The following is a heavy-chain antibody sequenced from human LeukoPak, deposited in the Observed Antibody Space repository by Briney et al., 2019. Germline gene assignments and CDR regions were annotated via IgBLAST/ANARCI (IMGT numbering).Heavy chain of an antibody. CDR1: GGSISSSSYY. V-gene: IGHV4-39*01. J-gene: IGHJ1*01. CDR2: IYYSGST. Sequence: SETLSLTCTVSGGSISSSSYYWGWIRQPPGKGLEWIGSIYYSGSTYYNPSLKSRVTISVDTSKNQFSLKLSSVTAADTAVYYCARGFRIVGARGYFQHWGQGTLVTVSS. CDR3: ARGFRIVGARGYFQH. D-gene: IGHD1-26*01.